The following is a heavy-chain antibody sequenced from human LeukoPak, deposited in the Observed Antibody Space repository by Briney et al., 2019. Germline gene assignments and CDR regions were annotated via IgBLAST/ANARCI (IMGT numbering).Heavy chain of an antibody. CDR2: ISSFSSYI. J-gene: IGHJ5*02. CDR1: GFSFSSFT. V-gene: IGHV3-21*01. CDR3: ARGNWFDP. Sequence: GGSLRLSCEGSGFSFSSFTMHWVRQAPGKGLEGVSSISSFSSYIYYADSVKGRFTISRDNAKNSLYLQMNNLRGEDSGVYYCARGNWFDPWDQGTLVTVSS.